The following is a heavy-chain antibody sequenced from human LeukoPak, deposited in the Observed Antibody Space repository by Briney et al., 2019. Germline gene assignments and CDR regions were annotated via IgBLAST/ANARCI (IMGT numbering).Heavy chain of an antibody. V-gene: IGHV3-7*04. D-gene: IGHD5-24*01. Sequence: GGSLRLSCAASGFTFSNYWMTWVRQAPGKGLEWVANIKQDGSEKYYVDSVKGRFTTSRDNAKNSLYLQMNSLRAEDTAVYYCARDRGGYNYHYWGQGTLVTVSS. J-gene: IGHJ4*02. CDR1: GFTFSNYW. CDR3: ARDRGGYNYHY. CDR2: IKQDGSEK.